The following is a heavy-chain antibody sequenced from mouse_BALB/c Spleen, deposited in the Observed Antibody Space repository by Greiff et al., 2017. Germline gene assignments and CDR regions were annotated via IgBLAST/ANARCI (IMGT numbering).Heavy chain of an antibody. D-gene: IGHD1-1*01. V-gene: IGHV1-4*01. J-gene: IGHJ2*01. Sequence: QVHVKQSGAELARPGASVKMSCKASGYTFTSYTMHWVKQRPGQGLEWIGYINPSSGYTNYNQKFKDKATLTADKSSSTAYMQLSSLTSEDSAVYYCARLSSLDYWGQGTTLTVSS. CDR3: ARLSSLDY. CDR1: GYTFTSYT. CDR2: INPSSGYT.